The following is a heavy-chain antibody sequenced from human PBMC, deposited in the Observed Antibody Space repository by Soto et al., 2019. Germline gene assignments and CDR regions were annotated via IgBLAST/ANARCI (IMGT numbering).Heavy chain of an antibody. CDR2: IYHSGST. D-gene: IGHD3-22*01. CDR3: ARDLGYYDSSGYLTGWFDP. Sequence: SETLSLTCAVSGGSISSSNWWSLVRQPPGKGLEWIGEIYHSGSTNYNPSLKSRVTISVDKSKNQFSLKLSSVTAADTAVYYCARDLGYYDSSGYLTGWFDPWGQGTLVTVSS. J-gene: IGHJ5*02. V-gene: IGHV4-4*02. CDR1: GGSISSSNW.